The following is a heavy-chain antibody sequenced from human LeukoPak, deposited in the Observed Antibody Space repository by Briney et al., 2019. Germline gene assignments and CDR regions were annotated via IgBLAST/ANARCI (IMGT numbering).Heavy chain of an antibody. CDR1: GFTFSSYE. CDR3: ARFHSSSWDFDY. CDR2: ISNSDTNI. V-gene: IGHV3-48*03. J-gene: IGHJ4*02. D-gene: IGHD6-13*01. Sequence: GGSLRLSCAASGFTFSSYEMNWVRQAPGKGLEWVSYISNSDTNIYYADSVKGRFTISRDDAKNSLYLQMNSLRAEDTAVYYCARFHSSSWDFDYWGQGTLVTVSS.